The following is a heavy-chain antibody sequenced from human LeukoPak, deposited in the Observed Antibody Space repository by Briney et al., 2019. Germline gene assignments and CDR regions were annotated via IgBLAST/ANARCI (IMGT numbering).Heavy chain of an antibody. CDR3: ASEAAAGTLSFDY. CDR1: GFTFSRYS. J-gene: IGHJ4*02. V-gene: IGHV3-21*01. D-gene: IGHD6-13*01. Sequence: VRSLRLSCAVSGFTFSRYSINWVREAPGKGVGWVSSISSSSSYIYSADSVKGRFTIPRDNPKNSLYLQMNGLRAEDTAVYYCASEAAAGTLSFDYWGQGTLVTVSS. CDR2: ISSSSSYI.